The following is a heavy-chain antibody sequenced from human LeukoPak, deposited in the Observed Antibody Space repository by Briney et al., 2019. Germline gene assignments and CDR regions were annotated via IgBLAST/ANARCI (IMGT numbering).Heavy chain of an antibody. CDR1: GGSFSGYY. CDR2: INHSGST. Sequence: PSETLSLTCAVYGGSFSGYYWSWIRQPPGKGLEWIGEINHSGSTNYNPSLKRRVTISVDTSKNQFSLKLSSVTAADTAVYYCARGRGIAALHYFDYWGQGTLVTVSS. CDR3: ARGRGIAALHYFDY. D-gene: IGHD6-13*01. J-gene: IGHJ4*02. V-gene: IGHV4-34*01.